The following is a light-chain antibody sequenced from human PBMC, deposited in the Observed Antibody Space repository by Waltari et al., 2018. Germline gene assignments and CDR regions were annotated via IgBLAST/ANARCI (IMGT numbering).Light chain of an antibody. Sequence: EIVLTQSPGTLSLSPGERATLSCRASQSINSSYLAWYQQKPGQAPRLLIYGASSRATGSPDRFSGRGSGTDFTLIISRLEPEDFAVYYCQHYGSASMYTFGQGTKLEIK. CDR3: QHYGSASMYT. CDR2: GAS. J-gene: IGKJ2*01. CDR1: QSINSSY. V-gene: IGKV3-20*01.